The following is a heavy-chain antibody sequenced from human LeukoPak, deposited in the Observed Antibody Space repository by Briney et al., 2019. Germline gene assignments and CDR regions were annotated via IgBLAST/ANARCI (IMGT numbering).Heavy chain of an antibody. CDR1: GYTFTSYY. CDR2: INPSGGST. Sequence: ASVKVSCKASGYTFTSYYMHWVRQAPGQGLEWMGIINPSGGSTSYAQKFQGRVTMTRDTSTSTVYMELSSLRSEDTAVYYCARVPRGPMTTRYFGLWGRGTLVTVSS. J-gene: IGHJ2*01. V-gene: IGHV1-46*01. D-gene: IGHD4-17*01. CDR3: ARVPRGPMTTRYFGL.